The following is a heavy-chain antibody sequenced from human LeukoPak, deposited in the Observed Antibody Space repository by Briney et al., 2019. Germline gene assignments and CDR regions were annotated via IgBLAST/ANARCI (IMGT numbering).Heavy chain of an antibody. CDR1: GFTFSSYA. Sequence: GRSLRLSCAASGFTFSSYAMHWVRQAPGKGLEWVAVISYDGSNKYYADSVKGRFTISRDNSKSTLYLQMNSLRAEDTAVYYCARGPDIVVVPAAMSDYYYYYGMDVWGKGTTVSVSS. CDR2: ISYDGSNK. CDR3: ARGPDIVVVPAAMSDYYYYYGMDV. D-gene: IGHD2-2*01. J-gene: IGHJ6*04. V-gene: IGHV3-30*04.